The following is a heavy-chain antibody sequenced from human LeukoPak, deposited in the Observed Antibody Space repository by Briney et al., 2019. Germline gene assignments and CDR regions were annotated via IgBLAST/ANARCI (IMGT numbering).Heavy chain of an antibody. CDR2: IYTSGST. CDR1: GGSISSYY. V-gene: IGHV4-4*09. CDR3: ARQGSTSCYDV. Sequence: PSETLSLTCTVSGGSISSYYWSWIRQPPGKGLEWIGYIYTSGSTSYNPSLKSRVTISVDTSKNQFSLKLSSVTAADTAVYYCARQGSTSCYDVWGKGTTVTVSS. D-gene: IGHD2-2*01. J-gene: IGHJ6*04.